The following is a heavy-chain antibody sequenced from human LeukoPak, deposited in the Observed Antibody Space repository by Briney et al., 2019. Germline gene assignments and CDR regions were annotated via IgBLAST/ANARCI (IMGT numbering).Heavy chain of an antibody. CDR3: AKGVRRSSDYSSPVDY. Sequence: QPGGSLRLSCAASGFTFSSYEMNWVRQAPGKGLEWVSAISGSGGSTYYADSVKGRFTISRDNSGNTLYLQMNSLRAEDTAVYYCAKGVRRSSDYSSPVDYWGQGTLVTVSS. CDR1: GFTFSSYE. J-gene: IGHJ4*02. D-gene: IGHD3-22*01. V-gene: IGHV3-23*01. CDR2: ISGSGGST.